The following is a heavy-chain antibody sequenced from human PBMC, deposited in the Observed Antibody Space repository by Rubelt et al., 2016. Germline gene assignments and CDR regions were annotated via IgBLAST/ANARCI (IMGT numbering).Heavy chain of an antibody. J-gene: IGHJ4*02. Sequence: QVQLVQSGAEVKKPGASVKVSCKASGYTFTGYYMHWVRQAPGQGLAWMGWINPNSGGTNYAQKFHGRVTLTRDTSISTAYMELSRLRSDDTAVYYCARDLYKGPRWLVAYWGQGTLVTVSS. D-gene: IGHD6-19*01. CDR1: GYTFTGYY. CDR3: ARDLYKGPRWLVAY. V-gene: IGHV1-2*02. CDR2: INPNSGGT.